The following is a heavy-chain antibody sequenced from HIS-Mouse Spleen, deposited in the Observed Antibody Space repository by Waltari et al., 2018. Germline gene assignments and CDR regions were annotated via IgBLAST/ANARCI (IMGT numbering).Heavy chain of an antibody. V-gene: IGHV4-39*01. CDR1: GGSISSSSYY. J-gene: IGHJ4*02. CDR3: AYGDYFDY. Sequence: QLQLQESGPGLVKPSETLSLTCTVPGGSISSSSYYWGWIRQPPGKGLEWIGSMYYSGSTYYNPSLKSRVTISVDTYKNQFSLKLSSVTAADTAVYYCAYGDYFDYWGQGTLVTVSS. CDR2: MYYSGST. D-gene: IGHD4-17*01.